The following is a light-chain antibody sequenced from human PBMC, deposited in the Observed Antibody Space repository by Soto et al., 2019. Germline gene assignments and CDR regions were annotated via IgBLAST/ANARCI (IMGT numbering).Light chain of an antibody. CDR1: QSLLHNNGFDY. V-gene: IGKV2-28*01. J-gene: IGKJ1*01. CDR3: MQALQTPPT. CDR2: LGS. Sequence: DIVMTQSPLSLPVTPGEPASISCRSSQSLLHNNGFDYLDWYLQKPGQSPQLLIYLGSNRASGVPDRFSGSGSGTDFTLRISRMESEDVGVYYCMQALQTPPTFGQGTKVEV.